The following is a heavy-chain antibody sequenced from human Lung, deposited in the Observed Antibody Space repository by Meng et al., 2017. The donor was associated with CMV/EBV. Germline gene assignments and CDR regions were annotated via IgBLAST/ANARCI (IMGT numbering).Heavy chain of an antibody. CDR3: ARDNWNYDQKLFDY. J-gene: IGHJ4*02. V-gene: IGHV4-38-2*02. Sequence: SXTXSLXCTVSGYSISSGYYWGWIRQPPGKGLEWIGSIYHSGSTYYNPSLKSRVTISVDTSKNQFSLKLSSVTAADTAVYYCARDNWNYDQKLFDYWGQGTXVTVSS. CDR1: GYSISSGYY. CDR2: IYHSGST. D-gene: IGHD1-7*01.